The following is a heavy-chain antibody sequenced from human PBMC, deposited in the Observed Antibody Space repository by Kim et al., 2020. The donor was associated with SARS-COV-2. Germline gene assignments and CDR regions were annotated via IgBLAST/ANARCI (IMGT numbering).Heavy chain of an antibody. CDR3: ASRAVPRGPFDY. D-gene: IGHD3-10*01. Sequence: NYAQKFQGRVTITADESTSTAYMELSSLRSEDTAVYYCASRAVPRGPFDYWGQGTLVTVSS. V-gene: IGHV1-69*01. J-gene: IGHJ4*02.